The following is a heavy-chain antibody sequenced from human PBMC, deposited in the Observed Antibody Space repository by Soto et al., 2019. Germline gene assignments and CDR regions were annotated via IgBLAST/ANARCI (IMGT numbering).Heavy chain of an antibody. D-gene: IGHD3-16*01. V-gene: IGHV3-21*01. CDR1: GFAFSTHA. CDR3: ARDLHDYVSFRFDP. CDR2: ITPSGDNT. Sequence: GSLRLSCAASGFAFSTHAMNWVRQAPGKGLAWVSSITPSGDNTYYADSVKGRFTISRDNAKKSLYLQMNSLRAEDTAVYYCARDLHDYVSFRFDPWGQGTLVTVSS. J-gene: IGHJ5*02.